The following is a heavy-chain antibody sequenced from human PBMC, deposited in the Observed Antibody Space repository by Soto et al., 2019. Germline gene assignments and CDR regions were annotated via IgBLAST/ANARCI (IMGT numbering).Heavy chain of an antibody. CDR1: GYTFTSYA. J-gene: IGHJ6*03. Sequence: SVKVSCKASGYTFTSYAMHWVRQAPGQRLEWMGRIIAILGITNYAQKFQGRVTITADKSTSTAYMELSSLRSEDTAVYYCARDLGFQVPAARDYYYYYYMDVWGKGTTVTVS. CDR2: IIAILGIT. CDR3: ARDLGFQVPAARDYYYYYYMDV. V-gene: IGHV1-69*04. D-gene: IGHD2-2*01.